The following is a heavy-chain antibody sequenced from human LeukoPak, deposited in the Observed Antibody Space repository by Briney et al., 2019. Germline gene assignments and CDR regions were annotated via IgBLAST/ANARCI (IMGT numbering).Heavy chain of an antibody. Sequence: SETLSLTCAVSGDSISSSPYYWGWGRQPPGKGLEWIGRVYQSGTTFYKPSLKSRVTMSVDTTKNQFSLRLTSVTAAHTALYYCERRGMLRGVIIDSWGQGTLVTVSS. V-gene: IGHV4-39*01. CDR2: VYQSGTT. D-gene: IGHD3-10*01. J-gene: IGHJ4*02. CDR3: ERRGMLRGVIIDS. CDR1: GDSISSSPYY.